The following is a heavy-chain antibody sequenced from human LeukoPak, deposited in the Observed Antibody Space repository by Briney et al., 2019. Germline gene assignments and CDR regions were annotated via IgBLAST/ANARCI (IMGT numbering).Heavy chain of an antibody. CDR1: GYTFTSYY. J-gene: IGHJ3*02. D-gene: IGHD3-3*01. CDR2: INPSGGST. V-gene: IGHV1-46*01. Sequence: ASVKVSCKASGYTFTSYYMHWVRQAPGQGLEWMGIINPSGGSTSYAQKFQGRVTMTRDMSTSTVYMELSSLRSEDTAVYYCARDRRITIFGAVIDVDAFDIWGQGTMVTVSS. CDR3: ARDRRITIFGAVIDVDAFDI.